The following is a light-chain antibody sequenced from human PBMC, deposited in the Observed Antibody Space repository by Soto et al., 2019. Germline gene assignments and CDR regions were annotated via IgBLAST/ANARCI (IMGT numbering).Light chain of an antibody. V-gene: IGLV3-9*01. CDR3: QVWDSTTAVL. CDR2: RDY. J-gene: IGLJ2*01. Sequence: YELTQPLSVSVALGQTARITCGGSNIGSKSVHWYQKRPGQAPVVVMYRDYHRPSEIPERFSGSNSGNTATLTISRAQAGDEADYYCQVWDSTTAVLFGGGTKVTVL. CDR1: NIGSKS.